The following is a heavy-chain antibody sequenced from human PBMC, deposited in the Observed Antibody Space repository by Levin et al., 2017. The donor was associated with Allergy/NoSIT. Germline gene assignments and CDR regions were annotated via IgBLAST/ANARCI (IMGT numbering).Heavy chain of an antibody. V-gene: IGHV4-34*01. Sequence: SETLSLTCAVYGGSFSGYYWSWIRQPPGKGLEWIGEINHSGSTNYNPSLKSRVTISVDTSKNQFSLKLSSVTAADTAVYYCARGRRYFDWLLRILDYWGQGTLVTVSS. CDR1: GGSFSGYY. CDR3: ARGRRYFDWLLRILDY. D-gene: IGHD3-9*01. CDR2: INHSGST. J-gene: IGHJ4*02.